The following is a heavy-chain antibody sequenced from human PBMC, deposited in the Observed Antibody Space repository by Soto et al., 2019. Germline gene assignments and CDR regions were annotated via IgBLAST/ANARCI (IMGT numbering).Heavy chain of an antibody. J-gene: IGHJ6*02. V-gene: IGHV4-30-4*01. CDR3: ARDDNWNYNGYGMDV. CDR1: GGSISSGDYY. Sequence: SETLSLTCTVSGGSISSGDYYWSWIRQPPGRGLEWIGYIYYSGTTYYNPSLKSRVTISVDTSKNQFSLKVSSVTAADTAVYYCARDDNWNYNGYGMDVWGQGTTVTVSS. D-gene: IGHD1-7*01. CDR2: IYYSGTT.